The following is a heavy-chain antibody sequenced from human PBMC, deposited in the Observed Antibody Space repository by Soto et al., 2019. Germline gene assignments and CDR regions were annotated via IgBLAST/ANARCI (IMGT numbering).Heavy chain of an antibody. CDR3: AKDRAAVTGAYYCYAMEV. CDR2: ISWDGGKT. V-gene: IGHV3-43*01. CDR1: GFTFDDYT. D-gene: IGHD6-19*01. J-gene: IGHJ6*04. Sequence: EVQLVEAGGVVVQPGGSLRLSCAASGFTFDDYTMHWVRQAPGKSLVWVSLISWDGGKTYYADSVKGRFTISRDNSKSSLHLQMNSLTTEDSASDYCAKDRAAVTGAYYCYAMEVWGEGTTGTVSS.